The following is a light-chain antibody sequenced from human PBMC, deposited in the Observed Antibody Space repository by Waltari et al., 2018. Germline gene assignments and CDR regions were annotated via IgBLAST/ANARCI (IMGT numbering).Light chain of an antibody. CDR3: TSYAVTKVV. CDR2: EVT. Sequence: QSVLTQPPSASGFLGQSVAIPCTGTSSDIGGYNFVPGYPQPPGKAPKLLIYEVTKRPSGVPDRFSGSKSGNTASLTVSGLQAEDEADYYCTSYAVTKVVFGGGTKLTVL. V-gene: IGLV2-8*01. CDR1: SSDIGGYNF. J-gene: IGLJ2*01.